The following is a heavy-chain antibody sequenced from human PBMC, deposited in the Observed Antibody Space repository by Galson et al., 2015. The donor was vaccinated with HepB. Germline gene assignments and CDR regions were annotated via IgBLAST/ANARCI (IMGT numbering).Heavy chain of an antibody. D-gene: IGHD2-8*01. CDR3: ARGTHIVLIVAASRGFDF. Sequence: SVKVSCKASGYTFTDFYMHWVRQVPGQGLEWMGQINPNSGGTTYAQKFHGLVTMTRDTSISSAYMELSRLKSDDTAVYYCARGTHIVLIVAASRGFDFWGQGTLVTVSS. J-gene: IGHJ4*02. CDR2: INPNSGGT. V-gene: IGHV1-2*06. CDR1: GYTFTDFY.